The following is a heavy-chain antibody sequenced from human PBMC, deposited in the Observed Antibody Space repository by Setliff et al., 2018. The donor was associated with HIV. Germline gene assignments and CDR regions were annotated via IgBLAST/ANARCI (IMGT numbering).Heavy chain of an antibody. D-gene: IGHD3-10*01. CDR2: IDHSGST. V-gene: IGHV4-34*01. CDR3: ARGLNYYGSGSYLPLGY. Sequence: SSETLSLTCAVYGGSFNDYYWTWIRQPPGKGLEWIGEIDHSGSTKYHASLKSRVTISIDTSKNQISLKLGSVTAADTAVYYCARGLNYYGSGSYLPLGYWGQGTLVTVS. CDR1: GGSFNDYY. J-gene: IGHJ4*02.